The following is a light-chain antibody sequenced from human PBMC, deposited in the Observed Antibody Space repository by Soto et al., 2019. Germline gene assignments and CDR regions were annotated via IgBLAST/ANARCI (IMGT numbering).Light chain of an antibody. CDR2: GVS. CDR1: QSVGSN. J-gene: IGKJ5*01. Sequence: EIVMTQSPATLSVSPGERATLSCRASQSVGSNLAWYQQEPGQAPRLLIYGVSTRATGIPARFSGSGSGTEFALTISSLQSEDFAVYYCQQYKRWPAITFGQGTRLEIK. V-gene: IGKV3D-15*01. CDR3: QQYKRWPAIT.